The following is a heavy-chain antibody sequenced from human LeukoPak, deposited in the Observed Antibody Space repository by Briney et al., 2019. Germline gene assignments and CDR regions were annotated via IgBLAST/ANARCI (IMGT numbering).Heavy chain of an antibody. D-gene: IGHD6-13*01. CDR1: GFTLSNYA. CDR2: ITTSADTP. V-gene: IGHV3-23*01. CDR3: ASGIAAVYY. Sequence: GGSLRLSCAASGFTLSNYAMSWVRQAPGKGLEWVSLITTSADTPYYADSVKGRFTISRDNSKNTLYLQMNSLRAEDTAVYYCASGIAAVYYWGQGTLVTVSS. J-gene: IGHJ4*02.